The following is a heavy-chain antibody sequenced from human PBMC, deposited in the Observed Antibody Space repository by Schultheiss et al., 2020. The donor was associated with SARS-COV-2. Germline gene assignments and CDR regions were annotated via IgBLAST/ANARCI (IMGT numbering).Heavy chain of an antibody. V-gene: IGHV3-74*01. D-gene: IGHD3-3*01. Sequence: GGSLRLSCAASGFTFSSYWMHWVRQAPGKGLVWVSRINSDGSRTSYADSVKGRFTISRDNAKNTLYLQMNSLRAEDTAVYYCASLIFDYAWSGLGVGAFDIWGQGTMVTVSS. CDR2: INSDGSRT. CDR1: GFTFSSYW. CDR3: ASLIFDYAWSGLGVGAFDI. J-gene: IGHJ3*02.